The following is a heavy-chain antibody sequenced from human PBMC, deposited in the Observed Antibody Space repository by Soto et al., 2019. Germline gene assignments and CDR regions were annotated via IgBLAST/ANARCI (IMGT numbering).Heavy chain of an antibody. V-gene: IGHV4-34*01. D-gene: IGHD5-18*01. Sequence: PSETLSLTCAVYGGSFSGYYWSWIRQPPGKGLEWIGEINHSGSTNYNPSLKSRVTISVDTSKNQFSLKLSSVTAADTAVYYCARGRRAMVRTNVHGYFDYWGQGTLVTVSS. CDR2: INHSGST. CDR3: ARGRRAMVRTNVHGYFDY. CDR1: GGSFSGYY. J-gene: IGHJ4*02.